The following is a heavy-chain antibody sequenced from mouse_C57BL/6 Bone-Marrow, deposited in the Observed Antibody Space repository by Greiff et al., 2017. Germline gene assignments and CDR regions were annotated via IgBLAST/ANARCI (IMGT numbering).Heavy chain of an antibody. CDR2: ISDGGSYT. CDR1: GFTFSSSA. V-gene: IGHV5-4*01. Sequence: EVQVVESGGGLVQPGGSLTLSCAASGFTFSSSAMSLVRPTPDKRLAWVATISDGGSYTYYPDNVKGRFTISRDNAKNNLYLQMSHLKSEDTAMYYCARDYYYGYYYAMDYWGQGTSVTVSS. D-gene: IGHD1-1*01. CDR3: ARDYYYGYYYAMDY. J-gene: IGHJ4*01.